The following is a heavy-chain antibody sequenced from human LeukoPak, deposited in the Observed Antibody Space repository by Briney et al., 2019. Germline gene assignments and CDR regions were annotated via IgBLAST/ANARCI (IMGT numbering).Heavy chain of an antibody. Sequence: ASVKVSCKASGGTFSSYTINWVRQAPGQGLEWMGIINPSGGSTSYAQKFQGRVTMTRDTSTSTVYMELSSLRSEDTAVYYCARDQLGEAYYFDYWGQGTLVTVSS. D-gene: IGHD3-10*01. V-gene: IGHV1-46*01. J-gene: IGHJ4*02. CDR3: ARDQLGEAYYFDY. CDR2: INPSGGST. CDR1: GGTFSSYT.